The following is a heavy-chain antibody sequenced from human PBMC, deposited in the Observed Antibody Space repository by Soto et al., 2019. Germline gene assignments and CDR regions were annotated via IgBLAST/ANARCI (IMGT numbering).Heavy chain of an antibody. V-gene: IGHV1-69*13. CDR3: ARDLRPLLYYYGSGNYYYGMDV. CDR1: GGTFSSYA. Sequence: ASVKVSCKASGGTFSSYAISWVRQAPGQGLEWMGGIIPIFGTANYAQKFQGRVTITADESTSTAYMELSSLRSEDTAVYYCARDLRPLLYYYGSGNYYYGMDVWGQGTAV. J-gene: IGHJ6*02. D-gene: IGHD3-10*01. CDR2: IIPIFGTA.